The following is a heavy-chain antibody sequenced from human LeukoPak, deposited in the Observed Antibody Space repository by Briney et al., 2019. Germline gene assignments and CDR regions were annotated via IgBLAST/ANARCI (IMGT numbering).Heavy chain of an antibody. J-gene: IGHJ5*02. V-gene: IGHV1-2*02. CDR3: ARVPRIAAAGMWFDP. CDR2: INPNSGGT. Sequence: ASMKVSCKASGYTFTGYYMHWVRQAPGQGLEWMGWINPNSGGTNYAQKFQGRVTMTRDTSISTAYMELSRLRSDDTAVYYCARVPRIAAAGMWFDPWGQGTLVTVSS. D-gene: IGHD6-13*01. CDR1: GYTFTGYY.